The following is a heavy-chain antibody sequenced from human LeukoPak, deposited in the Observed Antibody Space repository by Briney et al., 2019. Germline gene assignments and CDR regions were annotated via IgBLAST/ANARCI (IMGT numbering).Heavy chain of an antibody. D-gene: IGHD5-18*01. V-gene: IGHV3-21*04. Sequence: GGSLRLSCAASGFTFSSYSMNWVRQAPGKGLEWVSSISSSSSYIYYADSVKGRFTISRDNAKNSLYLQMNNLRGEDTALYYCSKAGDTNYYRYGDYWGQGTLVTVSS. J-gene: IGHJ4*02. CDR2: ISSSSSYI. CDR3: SKAGDTNYYRYGDY. CDR1: GFTFSSYS.